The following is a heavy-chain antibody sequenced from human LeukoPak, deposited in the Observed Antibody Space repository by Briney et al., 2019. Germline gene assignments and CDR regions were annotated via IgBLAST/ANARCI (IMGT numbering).Heavy chain of an antibody. CDR3: ANRVAQHDS. Sequence: GRSLRLSCAASGFSFSSYAMHWVRQAPGKGLEWVAVMSFDGTHIYYADSVKGRFTISRDNSKNTLYLQMNSLTAEDTGVYYCANRVAQHDSWGQGTLVTVSS. CDR2: MSFDGTHI. D-gene: IGHD3-16*01. CDR1: GFSFSSYA. V-gene: IGHV3-30-3*02. J-gene: IGHJ5*02.